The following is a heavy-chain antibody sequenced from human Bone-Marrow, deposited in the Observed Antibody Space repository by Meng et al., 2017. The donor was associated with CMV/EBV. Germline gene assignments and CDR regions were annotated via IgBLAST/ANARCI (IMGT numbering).Heavy chain of an antibody. J-gene: IGHJ4*02. V-gene: IGHV3-23*03. Sequence: GRSLRLSCTASGFTFNNYAVSWVRQAPGKGLEWVSVIYTGDSSTYYADSVKGRFTISRDNSKNTVYLRMNSLRADDTAVYFCATGGWYFEYWGQGTLVTVSS. D-gene: IGHD2-15*01. CDR1: GFTFNNYA. CDR3: ATGGWYFEY. CDR2: IYTGDSST.